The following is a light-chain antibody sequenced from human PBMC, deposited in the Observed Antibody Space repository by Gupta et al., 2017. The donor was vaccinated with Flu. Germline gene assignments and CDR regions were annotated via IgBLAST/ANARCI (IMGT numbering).Light chain of an antibody. J-gene: IGKJ1*01. CDR1: QSLLYSLNNQNY. V-gene: IGKV4-1*01. CDR3: LQYLSLPRT. Sequence: DIVMTPSPDSLAVSLGERAPIHCRSSQSLLYSLNNQNYVAWYQQRPGQPPRLLTPWTAVRESGVPDRFSCSWSGTDFTITISSLQAEVVSVYGGLQYLSLPRTFGQETKVEVK. CDR2: WTA.